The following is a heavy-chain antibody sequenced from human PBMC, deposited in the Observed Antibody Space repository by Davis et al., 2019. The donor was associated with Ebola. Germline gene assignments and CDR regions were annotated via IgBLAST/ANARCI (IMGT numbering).Heavy chain of an antibody. CDR3: ARGFYGQFDF. V-gene: IGHV3-21*01. CDR1: AFTFSDYS. J-gene: IGHJ4*02. CDR2: ISANSAVI. D-gene: IGHD4-17*01. Sequence: PGGSLRLSCVASAFTFSDYSMNWVRQAPGKGLEWVSSISANSAVIPYADSVRARFTISRDNAKNSLYLQMNSLRVEDTAVYYCARGFYGQFDFWGQGTLVTVSS.